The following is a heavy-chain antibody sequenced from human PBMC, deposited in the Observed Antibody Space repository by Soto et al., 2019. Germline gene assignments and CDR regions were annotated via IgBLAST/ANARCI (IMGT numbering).Heavy chain of an antibody. J-gene: IGHJ6*03. CDR2: IIPIQGKA. Sequence: QVQLVQSGAELQKPGSSVKVSCEASGGSFISYSFTWVRQAPGQGLEWMGRIIPIQGKANYALKFQDRVTITAYRSTRTAYMELRSLRPEDTAVYYCAKSLLFVDHAYMDFWGKGTTVTVSS. V-gene: IGHV1-69*02. CDR1: GGSFISYS. CDR3: AKSLLFVDHAYMDF. D-gene: IGHD2-21*01.